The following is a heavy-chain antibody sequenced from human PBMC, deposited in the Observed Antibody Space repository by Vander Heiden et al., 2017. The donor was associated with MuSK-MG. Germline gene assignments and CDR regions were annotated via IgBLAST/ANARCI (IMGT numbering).Heavy chain of an antibody. CDR3: ARVTLRRRVILQPSDY. CDR1: GLRFSTYS. Sequence: EVQLVDSGGGLVEPGGSLRLSCAASGLRFSTYSLTWVRQAPGKGLEWVSSISISSAYISYADSVQGRFTISRDNAKNSRYLKMNTLRAEETAVYYCARVTLRRRVILQPSDYWGQGTLVTVSS. D-gene: IGHD3-10*01. J-gene: IGHJ4*02. V-gene: IGHV3-21*02. CDR2: ISISSAYI.